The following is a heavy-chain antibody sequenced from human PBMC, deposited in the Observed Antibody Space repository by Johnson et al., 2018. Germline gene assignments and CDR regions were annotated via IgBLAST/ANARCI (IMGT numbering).Heavy chain of an antibody. CDR1: GFTVRRHY. Sequence: VQLVESGGGLVQPGGSLRLSCAASGFTVRRHYMSWVRQAPGKGLEWVSVIYSGGDTYYADSVKGRFTISRDNSKNTVYLQMNSLRAEDTAVYYCERGKSLYGMDVWGQGTTVTVSS. J-gene: IGHJ6*02. V-gene: IGHV3-53*01. CDR2: IYSGGDT. CDR3: ERGKSLYGMDV.